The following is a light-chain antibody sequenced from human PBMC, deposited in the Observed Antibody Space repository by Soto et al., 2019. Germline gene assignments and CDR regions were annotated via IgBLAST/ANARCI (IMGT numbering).Light chain of an antibody. CDR3: QQYNDWPRT. CDR2: DAS. CDR1: QNIGGY. V-gene: IGKV3-15*01. Sequence: ETVLTQSPASLSLSPGDRATLSCRASQNIGGYLAWYQQKPGQAPRLLSYDASTRATDIPARVSGSGSGTEFTLTISSLQSEDFAVYYCQQYNDWPRTFGQGTKVDIK. J-gene: IGKJ1*01.